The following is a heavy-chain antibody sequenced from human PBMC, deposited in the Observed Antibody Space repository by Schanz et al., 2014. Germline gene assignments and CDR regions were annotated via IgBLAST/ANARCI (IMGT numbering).Heavy chain of an antibody. J-gene: IGHJ4*02. CDR1: GFAFSVYG. CDR3: AKDSTHIDIVLVPTAIDY. CDR2: IWSDGSGK. D-gene: IGHD2-2*01. Sequence: QVQMVESGGGVVQPGRSLRLSCAASGFAFSVYGMHWVRQAPGKGPEWVAVIWSDGSGKYYADSVKGRFTISRDNAKNSLYLQMNSLRAEDTAVYYCAKDSTHIDIVLVPTAIDYWGQGTLVTVSS. V-gene: IGHV3-33*03.